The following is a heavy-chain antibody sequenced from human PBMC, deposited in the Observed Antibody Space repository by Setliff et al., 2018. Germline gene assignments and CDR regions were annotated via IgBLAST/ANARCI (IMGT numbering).Heavy chain of an antibody. CDR1: GFTFDDYA. Sequence: GGSLRLSCAASGFTFDDYAMHWVRQTPGKGLGWVSGISWNGGNMDYADSVKGRFTISRDNAKNSLYLQMDSLRAEDTAVYYCVRTLFLQYYGGRSGGYFDYWGQGTLVTVSS. D-gene: IGHD4-17*01. J-gene: IGHJ4*02. V-gene: IGHV3-9*01. CDR2: ISWNGGNM. CDR3: VRTLFLQYYGGRSGGYFDY.